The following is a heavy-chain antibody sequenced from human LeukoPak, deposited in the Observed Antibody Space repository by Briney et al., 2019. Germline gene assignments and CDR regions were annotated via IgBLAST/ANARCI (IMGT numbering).Heavy chain of an antibody. Sequence: SQTLSLTCAVSGGSISSGGYSWSWIRQPPGEGLEWIGYIYHSGSTYYNPPLKSRVTISVDRSKNQFSLKLSSVTAADTAVYYCARGSGSYAFDIWGQGTMVTVSS. V-gene: IGHV4-30-2*01. CDR2: IYHSGST. CDR3: ARGSGSYAFDI. J-gene: IGHJ3*02. CDR1: GGSISSGGYS. D-gene: IGHD3-10*01.